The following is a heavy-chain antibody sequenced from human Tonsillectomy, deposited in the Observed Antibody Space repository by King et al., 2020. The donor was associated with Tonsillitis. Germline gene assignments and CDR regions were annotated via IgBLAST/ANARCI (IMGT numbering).Heavy chain of an antibody. CDR2: ISSSGSYT. CDR3: ARWVVPPAIDRGSLDV. D-gene: IGHD2-15*01. J-gene: IGHJ6*04. V-gene: IGHV3-11*05. Sequence: QLVQSGGGLVKPGGSLRLSCEASGFTFSDHYMSWIRQAPGKGLEYISYISSSGSYTNYADSVKGRFTISRDNAKNSLYLQMNSLRAEDTAVYYCARWVVPPAIDRGSLDVWGKGTTVTVSS. CDR1: GFTFSDHY.